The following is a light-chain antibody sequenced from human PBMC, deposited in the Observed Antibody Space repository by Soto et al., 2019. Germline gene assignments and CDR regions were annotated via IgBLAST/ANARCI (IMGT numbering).Light chain of an antibody. Sequence: TVMTQSPATLSVSPGERATLSCRASQSVSSNLAWYQQKPGQAPRLLIYGASTRATGIPARFSGRGSGTEFTLTISSLQSEDFAVYYCQQYNNWPLTFGGGTKVDSK. CDR3: QQYNNWPLT. CDR2: GAS. CDR1: QSVSSN. V-gene: IGKV3-15*01. J-gene: IGKJ4*01.